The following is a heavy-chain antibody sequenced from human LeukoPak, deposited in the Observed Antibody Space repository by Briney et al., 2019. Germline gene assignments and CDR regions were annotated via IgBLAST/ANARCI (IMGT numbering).Heavy chain of an antibody. V-gene: IGHV3-53*01. D-gene: IGHD3-10*01. CDR2: IFSGGST. Sequence: GGSLRLSCAASGVTGSSIYMSWGRHAPGEGREWVSVIFSGGSTYYADSVKGRFTISRDNSKSTLYIQMNSLRAEDTAVYYCARAKPKNMVRGLIMRRESRYYFDYWGQGTLVTVSS. CDR1: GVTGSSIY. J-gene: IGHJ4*02. CDR3: ARAKPKNMVRGLIMRRESRYYFDY.